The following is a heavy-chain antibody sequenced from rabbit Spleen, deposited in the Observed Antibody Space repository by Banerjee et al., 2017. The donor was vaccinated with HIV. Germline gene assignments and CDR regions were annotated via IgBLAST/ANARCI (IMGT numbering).Heavy chain of an antibody. J-gene: IGHJ6*01. D-gene: IGHD8-1*01. CDR1: GVSFNGGYD. CDR3: ARDAGTSFSTYGMDL. Sequence: QSLEESGGDLVKPGASLTLTCIASGVSFNGGYDMCWVRQAPGQGLEWVACAYAGTSGSTYSATWAKGRFTISKTSSTTVTLQMTSLTAADTATYFCARDAGTSFSTYGMDLWGPGTLVTVS. CDR2: AYAGTSGST. V-gene: IGHV1S40*01.